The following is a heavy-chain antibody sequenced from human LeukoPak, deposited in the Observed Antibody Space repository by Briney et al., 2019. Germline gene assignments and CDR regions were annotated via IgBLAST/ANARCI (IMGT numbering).Heavy chain of an antibody. CDR2: ISYDGSTK. CDR1: GFTFSNYA. V-gene: IGHV3-30-3*01. J-gene: IGHJ4*02. CDR3: ASSVRLFDY. D-gene: IGHD2-21*02. Sequence: GRSLRLSCAASGFTFSNYAMHWVRQAPGKGLEWVAVISYDGSTKYSADSVKGRFTISRDNSKNTLYLQMNSLRAEDTAVYYCASSVRLFDYWGQGTLVTVSS.